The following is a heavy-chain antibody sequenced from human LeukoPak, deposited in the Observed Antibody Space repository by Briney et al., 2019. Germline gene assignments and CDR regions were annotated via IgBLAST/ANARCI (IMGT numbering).Heavy chain of an antibody. V-gene: IGHV1-69*04. Sequence: GASVKVSCKASGGTFSSYAISWVRQAPGQGLEWMGRIIPIFGIANYAQKFQGRVTITADKSTSTAYMELSSLRSEDTAVYYCARRVVSSGYSSAEYFQHWGQGTLVTASS. CDR3: ARRVVSSGYSSAEYFQH. J-gene: IGHJ1*01. CDR1: GGTFSSYA. CDR2: IIPIFGIA. D-gene: IGHD3-22*01.